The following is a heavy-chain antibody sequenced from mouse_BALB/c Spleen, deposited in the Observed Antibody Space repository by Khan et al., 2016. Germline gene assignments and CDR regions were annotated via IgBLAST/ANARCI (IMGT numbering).Heavy chain of an antibody. CDR3: ARWNSYYAMDY. CDR2: IHYSGST. Sequence: EVQLQESGPDLVKPSQSLSLTCTVTGYSITSGYSWHWIRQFPGNILEWMGFIHYSGSTNYNPSFKSRISITRDTSKNQFFLQLNSVTTEDTATYYCARWNSYYAMDYWGQGTSVTDSS. V-gene: IGHV3-1*02. CDR1: GYSITSGYS. J-gene: IGHJ4*01.